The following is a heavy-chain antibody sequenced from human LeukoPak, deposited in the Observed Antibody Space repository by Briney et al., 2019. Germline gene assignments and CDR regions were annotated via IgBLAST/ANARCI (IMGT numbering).Heavy chain of an antibody. Sequence: SETLSLTCAVYGGSFSGYYWSWIRQPPGKGLEWIGEINHSGSTNYNPSLKSRVTISVDTSKNQFSLKLSSVTAADTAVHYCARQKSSRNWYFDLWGRGTLVTVSS. CDR1: GGSFSGYY. J-gene: IGHJ2*01. V-gene: IGHV4-34*01. CDR2: INHSGST. CDR3: ARQKSSRNWYFDL.